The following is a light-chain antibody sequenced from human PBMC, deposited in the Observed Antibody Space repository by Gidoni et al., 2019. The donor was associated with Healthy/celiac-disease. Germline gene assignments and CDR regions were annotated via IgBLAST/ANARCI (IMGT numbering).Light chain of an antibody. CDR1: QSVSSSY. V-gene: IGKV3-20*01. J-gene: IGKJ4*01. Sequence: PGTLSLSPGERATLSCRASQSVSSSYLAWYQQKPGQAPRLLIYGASSRATGIPDRFSGSGSGTDFTLTISRLEPEDFAVYYCQQYGSSPLXXXGGTKVEIK. CDR2: GAS. CDR3: QQYGSSPLX.